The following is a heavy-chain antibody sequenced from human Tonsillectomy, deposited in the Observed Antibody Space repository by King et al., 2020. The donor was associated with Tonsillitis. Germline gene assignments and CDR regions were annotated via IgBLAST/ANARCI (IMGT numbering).Heavy chain of an antibody. CDR3: ARHEGYGDHYYFDY. D-gene: IGHD4-17*01. CDR1: GGSISSSSYY. Sequence: QLQESGPRLVKPSETLSLTCTVSGGSISSSSYYWGWIRQPPGKGLEWIGSIYYSGSTYHNPSLKSRVTISVDTSKNQFSLKLSSVTAADTAVYYCARHEGYGDHYYFDYWGQGTLVTVSS. CDR2: IYYSGST. J-gene: IGHJ4*02. V-gene: IGHV4-39*01.